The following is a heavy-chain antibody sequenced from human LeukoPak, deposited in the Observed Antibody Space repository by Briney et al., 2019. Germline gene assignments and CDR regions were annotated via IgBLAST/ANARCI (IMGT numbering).Heavy chain of an antibody. CDR1: GFTFSSYW. Sequence: GGSLRLSCAATGFTFSSYWMHWVRQTPGKGLVWVSRINGAGSSISYADSVKGRVTISRDNAKNTLYLQMNNLRAEDTAVYYCARGGDYKNDYWGQGTLVTVSS. J-gene: IGHJ4*02. D-gene: IGHD4-17*01. V-gene: IGHV3-74*01. CDR3: ARGGDYKNDY. CDR2: INGAGSSI.